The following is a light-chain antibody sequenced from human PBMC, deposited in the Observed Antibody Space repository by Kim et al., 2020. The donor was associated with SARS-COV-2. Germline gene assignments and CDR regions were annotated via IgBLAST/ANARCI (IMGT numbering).Light chain of an antibody. V-gene: IGKV1-5*03. CDR3: QQYNIYPVT. CDR2: EAS. CDR1: QTIRNW. Sequence: DIQMTQSPSTLSASIGDGVTITCRASQTIRNWLAWYQQKPGKAPNLLIYEASSLETGVSSRFNGSASGTEFTLSINRLQADDSATYYCQQYNIYPVTFGQGTKLEI. J-gene: IGKJ2*01.